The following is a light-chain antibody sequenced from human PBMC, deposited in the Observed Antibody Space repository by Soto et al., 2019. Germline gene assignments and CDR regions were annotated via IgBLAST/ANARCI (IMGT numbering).Light chain of an antibody. CDR1: SGHSSYI. CDR3: ETWDSNTRV. Sequence: ALGSSVKLTCTLSSGHSSYIIAWHQQQPGKAPRYLMNLEGSGSYNKGSGIPDRFSGSSSGADRYLTISNLQSEDEADYYCETWDSNTRVFGGGTKLTVL. V-gene: IGLV4-60*03. J-gene: IGLJ3*02. CDR2: LEGSGSY.